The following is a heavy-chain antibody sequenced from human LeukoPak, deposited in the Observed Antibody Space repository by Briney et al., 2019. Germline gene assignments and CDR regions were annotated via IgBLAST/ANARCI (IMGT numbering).Heavy chain of an antibody. CDR2: TYYSGST. D-gene: IGHD2-15*01. J-gene: IGHJ6*03. Sequence: SETLSLTCTVSGGSISGYCWSWSRQPPGKGLEWSRYTYYSGSTNYNPSLQRRVTISVDPSKNQFSLKLSSVTAADTAVYFCARNPGYCSGGSCYPRPFYYYMDVWGKGTKVTVSS. CDR3: ARNPGYCSGGSCYPRPFYYYMDV. V-gene: IGHV4-59*01. CDR1: GGSISGYC.